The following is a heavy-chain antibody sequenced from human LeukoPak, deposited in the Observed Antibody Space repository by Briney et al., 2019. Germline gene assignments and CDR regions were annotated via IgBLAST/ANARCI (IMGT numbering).Heavy chain of an antibody. V-gene: IGHV4-30-4*01. J-gene: IGHJ6*02. CDR3: ARGTAMVKYYYYGMDV. D-gene: IGHD5-18*01. CDR2: IYYSGST. CDR1: GGSISSGDYY. Sequence: SETLSLTCTVSGGSISSGDYYWSWIRQPPGKGLEWIGYIYYSGSTYYNPSLKSRVTISVDTSKNQFSLKLSSVTAADTVVYYCARGTAMVKYYYYGMDVWGQGTTVTVSS.